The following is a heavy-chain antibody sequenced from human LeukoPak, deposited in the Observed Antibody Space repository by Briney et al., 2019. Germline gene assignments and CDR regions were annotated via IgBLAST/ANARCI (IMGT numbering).Heavy chain of an antibody. D-gene: IGHD4-17*01. CDR1: GYSFSSAYR. Sequence: SETLSLTCAVSGYSFSSAYRWGWIRQPPGEGLEWIGTIYDTGRIYYNPSLKGRVTISVDTSKDQFSLTLTSVTAADTAVYYCANVEKLTTAYFDDWGQGTLVTVSS. CDR2: IYDTGRI. V-gene: IGHV4-38-2*01. J-gene: IGHJ4*02. CDR3: ANVEKLTTAYFDD.